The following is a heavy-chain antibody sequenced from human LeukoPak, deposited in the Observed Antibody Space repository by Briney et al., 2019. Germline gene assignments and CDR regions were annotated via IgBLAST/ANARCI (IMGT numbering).Heavy chain of an antibody. D-gene: IGHD2-2*01. Sequence: PSETLSLTCTVSGGSMTNYSWNWIRQSPGKGLEWIGYTHTSGSPDYSHSLKSRVTMSLDTSKNQFSLMLSSVTAADTAVYFCARATQRYCSGTTCFPYWFDTWGQGTLVTVSS. V-gene: IGHV4-4*09. CDR3: ARATQRYCSGTTCFPYWFDT. J-gene: IGHJ5*01. CDR1: GGSMTNYS. CDR2: THTSGSP.